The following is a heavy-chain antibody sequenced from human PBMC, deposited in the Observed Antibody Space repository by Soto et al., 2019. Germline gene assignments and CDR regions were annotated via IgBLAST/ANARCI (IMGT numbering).Heavy chain of an antibody. CDR3: ARTFEYSSSYGVDY. CDR2: IYHSGST. Sequence: PSETLSLTCAVSGGSISSGGYSWSWIRQPPGKGLEWIGYIYHSGSTNYNPSLKSRVTISVDTSKNQFSLKLSSATAADTAVYYCARTFEYSSSYGVDYWGQGTLVTVSS. D-gene: IGHD6-6*01. CDR1: GGSISSGGYS. V-gene: IGHV4-30-2*02. J-gene: IGHJ4*02.